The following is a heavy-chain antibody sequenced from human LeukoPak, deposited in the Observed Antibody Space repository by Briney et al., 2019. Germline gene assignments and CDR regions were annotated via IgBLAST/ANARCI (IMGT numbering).Heavy chain of an antibody. D-gene: IGHD3-22*01. Sequence: PSETLSLTCTVSGGSISNYYWSWIRQPPGKGLEWIGYVSYTGSTNYNPSLKSRVTISVDTSKNQFSLKLSSVTAADTAVYYCARYVRLYYYDSGGYVDYWGQGTLVTVSS. CDR1: GGSISNYY. J-gene: IGHJ4*02. V-gene: IGHV4-59*08. CDR2: VSYTGST. CDR3: ARYVRLYYYDSGGYVDY.